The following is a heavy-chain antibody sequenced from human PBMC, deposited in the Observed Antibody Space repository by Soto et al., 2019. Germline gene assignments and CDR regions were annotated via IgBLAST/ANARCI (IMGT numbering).Heavy chain of an antibody. Sequence: SETLSLTCTVSGGSISSYYWSWIRQPAGEGLEWIGRIYTSGSTNYNPSLKSRVTMSVDTSKNQFSLKLSSVTAADTAVYYCARTYDFWSGSGQYYYGMDVWGQGTTVTVSS. CDR2: IYTSGST. D-gene: IGHD3-3*01. CDR3: ARTYDFWSGSGQYYYGMDV. CDR1: GGSISSYY. V-gene: IGHV4-4*07. J-gene: IGHJ6*02.